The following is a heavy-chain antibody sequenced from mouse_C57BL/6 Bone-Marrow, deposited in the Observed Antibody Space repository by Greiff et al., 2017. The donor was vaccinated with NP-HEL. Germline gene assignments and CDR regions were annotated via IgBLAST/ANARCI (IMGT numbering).Heavy chain of an antibody. CDR1: GYTFTSYW. J-gene: IGHJ2*01. CDR3: AALGRSYYFDY. Sequence: QVHVKQSGAELAKPGASVKLSCKASGYTFTSYWMHWVKQRPGQGLEWIGYINPSSGYTKYNQKFKDKATLTADKSSSTAYMQLSSLTYEDSAVYYCAALGRSYYFDYWGQGTTLTVSS. CDR2: INPSSGYT. D-gene: IGHD4-1*01. V-gene: IGHV1-7*01.